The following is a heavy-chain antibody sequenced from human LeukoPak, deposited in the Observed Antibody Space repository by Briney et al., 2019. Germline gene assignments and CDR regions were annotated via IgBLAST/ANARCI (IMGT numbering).Heavy chain of an antibody. V-gene: IGHV1-18*01. J-gene: IGHJ4*02. CDR1: GYTFTSHG. Sequence: ASVKVSCKASGYTFTSHGISWVRQAPGQGLEWMGWISAYNGNTNYAQKLQGRVTMTTDTYTSTAYMELRSLRSDDTAVYYCASKIYCGGDCYYFDYWGQGTLVTDSS. CDR3: ASKIYCGGDCYYFDY. D-gene: IGHD2-21*01. CDR2: ISAYNGNT.